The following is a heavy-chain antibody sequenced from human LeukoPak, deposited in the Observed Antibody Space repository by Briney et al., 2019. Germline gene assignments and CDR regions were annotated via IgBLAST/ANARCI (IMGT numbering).Heavy chain of an antibody. D-gene: IGHD2-21*01. Sequence: PGGSLRLSCAASGFTFSSYSMNWVRQAPGKGLEWVSYISSSSSTIYYADSVKGRFTISRDNAKNSLYLQMNSLRAEDTALYYCAGDLVMAVWSYDYWGQGTLVTVSS. J-gene: IGHJ4*02. CDR2: ISSSSSTI. V-gene: IGHV3-48*01. CDR3: AGDLVMAVWSYDY. CDR1: GFTFSSYS.